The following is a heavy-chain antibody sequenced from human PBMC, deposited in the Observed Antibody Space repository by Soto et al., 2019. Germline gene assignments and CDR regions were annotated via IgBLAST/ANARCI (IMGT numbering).Heavy chain of an antibody. Sequence: EVQLVESGGGLVKPGGSLRLSCAASGFTFSSYSMNWVRQAPGQGLEWVSSISSSGSYIYYADSVKGRFTISRDNAKNSLYLQMNSLRAEDTAVYYCARYRSGSSFDYWGQGTLVTVAS. D-gene: IGHD1-26*01. V-gene: IGHV3-21*01. CDR3: ARYRSGSSFDY. CDR2: ISSSGSYI. J-gene: IGHJ4*02. CDR1: GFTFSSYS.